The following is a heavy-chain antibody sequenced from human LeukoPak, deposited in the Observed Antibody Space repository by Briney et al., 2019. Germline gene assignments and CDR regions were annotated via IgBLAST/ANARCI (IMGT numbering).Heavy chain of an antibody. CDR3: ASSAPHYYYYYMDV. Sequence: AGGSLRLSCAASGFTFSNSAMTWVRQSPGKGLEWVSDISASGDTTHYADSVKGRFTISRDNSKHTLYLQMNSLRAEDTAVYYCASSAPHYYYYYMDVWGKGTTVTVSS. CDR2: ISASGDTT. V-gene: IGHV3-23*01. CDR1: GFTFSNSA. J-gene: IGHJ6*03.